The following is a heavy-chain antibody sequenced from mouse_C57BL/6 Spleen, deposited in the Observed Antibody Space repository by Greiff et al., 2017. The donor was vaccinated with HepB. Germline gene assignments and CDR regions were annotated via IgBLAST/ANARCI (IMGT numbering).Heavy chain of an antibody. D-gene: IGHD2-4*01. CDR3: ARRDYAGAMDY. CDR2: INPNNGGT. V-gene: IGHV1-26*01. Sequence: VQLQQSGPELVKPGASVKISCKASGYTFTDYYMNWVKQSHGKSLEWIGDINPNNGGTSYNQKFKGKATLTVDKSSSTAYMELRSLTSEDSAVYYCARRDYAGAMDYWGQGTSVTVSS. CDR1: GYTFTDYY. J-gene: IGHJ4*01.